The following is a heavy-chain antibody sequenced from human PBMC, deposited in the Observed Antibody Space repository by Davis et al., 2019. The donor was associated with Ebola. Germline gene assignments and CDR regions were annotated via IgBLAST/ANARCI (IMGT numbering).Heavy chain of an antibody. CDR1: GFTFSSYT. D-gene: IGHD2-21*02. J-gene: IGHJ6*02. CDR3: ARVGVTGMAYEFDYYYYGMDV. CDR2: ISYDGNDE. Sequence: GGSLRLSCAASGFTFSSYTMHWVRQAPGKGLEWVAIISYDGNDEYYADSVKGRFTISRDNAKNSLYLQMNSLRAEDTAVYYCARVGVTGMAYEFDYYYYGMDVWGQGTTVTVSS. V-gene: IGHV3-30*04.